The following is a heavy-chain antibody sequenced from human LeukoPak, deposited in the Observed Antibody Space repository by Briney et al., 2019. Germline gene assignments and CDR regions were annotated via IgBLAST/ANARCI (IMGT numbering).Heavy chain of an antibody. CDR1: GGSFSGYY. CDR3: AREEPYGWFDP. CDR2: IYYSGST. V-gene: IGHV4-34*01. J-gene: IGHJ5*02. Sequence: SETLSLTCAVYGGSFSGYYWSWIRQPPGKGLEWIGYIYYSGSTYYNPSLKSRVTISVDTSKNQFSLKLSSVTAADTAVYYCAREEPYGWFDPWGQGTLVTVSS. D-gene: IGHD1-14*01.